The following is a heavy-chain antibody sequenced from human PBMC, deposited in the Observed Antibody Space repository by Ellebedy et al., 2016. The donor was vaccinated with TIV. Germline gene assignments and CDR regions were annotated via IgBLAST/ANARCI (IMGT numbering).Heavy chain of an antibody. D-gene: IGHD6-19*01. V-gene: IGHV1-3*01. J-gene: IGHJ4*02. CDR1: GYTFTTYA. Sequence: ASVKVSCKVSGYTFTTYAMHWVRQAPGQGLEWMGWINAGNGNTKYSQKFQGRVTITADRSTSTAYMELSSLRSEDTAVYYCAGDEFAVAGPSPATWRVNWGQGTLVTVSS. CDR2: INAGNGNT. CDR3: AGDEFAVAGPSPATWRVN.